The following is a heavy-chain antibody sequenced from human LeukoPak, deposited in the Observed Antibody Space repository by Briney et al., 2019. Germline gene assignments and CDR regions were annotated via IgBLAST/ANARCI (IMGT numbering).Heavy chain of an antibody. D-gene: IGHD5-24*01. J-gene: IGHJ6*02. CDR3: AREPLEMATMSGGMDV. CDR1: GGTFSSYA. V-gene: IGHV1-69*04. CDR2: IIPILGIA. Sequence: GSSVKVSCKASGGTFSSYAISWGRQAPGQGLEWMGRIIPILGIANYAQKFQGRVTITADKSTSTAYMELSSLRSEDTAVYYCAREPLEMATMSGGMDVWGQGTTVTVSS.